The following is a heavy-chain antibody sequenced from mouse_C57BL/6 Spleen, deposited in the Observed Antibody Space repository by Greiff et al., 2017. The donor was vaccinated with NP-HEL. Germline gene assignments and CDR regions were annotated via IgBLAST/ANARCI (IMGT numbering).Heavy chain of an antibody. V-gene: IGHV1-4*01. D-gene: IGHD2-2*01. CDR3: AKGDYGYDGSDY. Sequence: VQLQQSGAELARPGASVKMSCKASGYTFTSYTMHWVKQRPGQGLEWIGYINPSSGYTKYNQKFKDKATLTADKSSSTAYMQLSSLTSEDSAVYYCAKGDYGYDGSDYWGQGTTLTVSS. CDR2: INPSSGYT. CDR1: GYTFTSYT. J-gene: IGHJ2*01.